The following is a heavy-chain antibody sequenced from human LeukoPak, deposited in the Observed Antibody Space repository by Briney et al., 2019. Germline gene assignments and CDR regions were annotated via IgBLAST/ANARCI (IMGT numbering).Heavy chain of an antibody. CDR2: ISSGSRYI. Sequence: GGSLRLSCAPSGFTFSNYGLNWVRQAPGKGLEWVSSISSGSRYIYYADSVKGRFTISRDNTRNSLYLQMNSLRGEDTAVYYCARGNGYNYYWGQGTLVTVSS. J-gene: IGHJ4*02. V-gene: IGHV3-21*01. CDR3: ARGNGYNYY. CDR1: GFTFSNYG. D-gene: IGHD5-24*01.